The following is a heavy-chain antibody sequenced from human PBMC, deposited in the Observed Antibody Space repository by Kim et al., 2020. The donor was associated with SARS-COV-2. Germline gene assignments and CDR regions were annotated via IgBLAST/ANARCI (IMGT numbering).Heavy chain of an antibody. CDR2: ISAYNGNT. V-gene: IGHV1-18*01. Sequence: ASVKVSCKASGYTFTSYGISWVRQAPGQGLEWMGWISAYNGNTNSAQKLQGRVTMTTDTSTSTAYMELRSLRSDDTAVYYCARENDPIITGDYYYGMDVWGQGTTVTVSS. J-gene: IGHJ6*02. CDR3: ARENDPIITGDYYYGMDV. D-gene: IGHD3-22*01. CDR1: GYTFTSYG.